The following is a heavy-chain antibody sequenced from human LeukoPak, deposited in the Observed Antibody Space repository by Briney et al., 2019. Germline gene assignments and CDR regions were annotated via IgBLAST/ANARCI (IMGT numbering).Heavy chain of an antibody. J-gene: IGHJ4*02. CDR3: AKDNPVLQY. CDR2: ISKDESNK. V-gene: IGHV3-30*18. CDR1: GFSFSTFG. Sequence: PAGGSLRLSCAASGFSFSTFGMHCVRQTPGKGLEWVSHISKDESNKYYADSVKGRFTISRDTSKNTLFLQMNSLRGEDRVVYYCAKDNPVLQYWGQGTLVSVSS.